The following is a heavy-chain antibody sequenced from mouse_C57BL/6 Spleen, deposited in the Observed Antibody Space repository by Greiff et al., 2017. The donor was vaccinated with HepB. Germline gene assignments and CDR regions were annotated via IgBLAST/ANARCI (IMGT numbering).Heavy chain of an antibody. Sequence: EVKLEESGGGLVKPGGSLKLSCAASGFTFSDYGMHWVRQAPEKGLEWVAYISSGSSTIYYADTVKGRFTISRDNAKNTLFLQMTSLRSEDTAMYYCARETFYYGSSYRYFDVWGTGTTVTVSS. CDR3: ARETFYYGSSYRYFDV. V-gene: IGHV5-17*01. CDR2: ISSGSSTI. D-gene: IGHD1-1*01. J-gene: IGHJ1*03. CDR1: GFTFSDYG.